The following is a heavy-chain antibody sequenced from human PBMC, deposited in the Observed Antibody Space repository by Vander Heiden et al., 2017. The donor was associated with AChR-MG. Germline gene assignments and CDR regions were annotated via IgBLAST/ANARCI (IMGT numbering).Heavy chain of an antibody. D-gene: IGHD5-12*01. J-gene: IGHJ4*02. Sequence: EVQVVASGGGLVRPGGSLRRSCAAAGFTLSNPWMTGGRQAPGKGLEWVGRIVTQTAGGTAYYAAPVKGRFTISRDDSKNTLFLQMNNVRTEDKAVYYCIAGVGYSEYDSWGQGTLVTVSS. CDR3: IAGVGYSEYDS. V-gene: IGHV3-15*04. CDR1: GFTLSNPW. CDR2: IVTQTAGGTA.